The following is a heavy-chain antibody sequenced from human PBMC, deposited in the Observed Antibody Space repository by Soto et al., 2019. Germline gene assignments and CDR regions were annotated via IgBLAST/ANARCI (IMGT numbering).Heavy chain of an antibody. J-gene: IGHJ5*02. D-gene: IGHD1-7*01. CDR2: IYYSGST. Sequence: SETLSLTCTVSGGSISSGGYYWSWIRQHPGKGLEWIGYIYYSGSTYYNPSLKSRVTISVDTSKNQFSLKLSSVTAADTAVYYCARYNWNYSWFDPWGQGTLGTVSS. CDR1: GGSISSGGYY. CDR3: ARYNWNYSWFDP. V-gene: IGHV4-31*03.